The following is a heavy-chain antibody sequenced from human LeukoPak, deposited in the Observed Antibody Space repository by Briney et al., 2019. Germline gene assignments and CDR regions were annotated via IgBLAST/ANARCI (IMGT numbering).Heavy chain of an antibody. V-gene: IGHV4-59*01. CDR1: GGSIISYY. J-gene: IGHJ2*01. CDR3: ARDPIGAGTYWYFDL. D-gene: IGHD6-13*01. Sequence: PSETLSLTCAVSGGSIISYYWSWIRQPPGKGLEWIGYIYYSGSTNYNPSLKSRATTSVDTTKNQFSLKLSSVTAADTAVFYCARDPIGAGTYWYFDLWGRGTLVTVSS. CDR2: IYYSGST.